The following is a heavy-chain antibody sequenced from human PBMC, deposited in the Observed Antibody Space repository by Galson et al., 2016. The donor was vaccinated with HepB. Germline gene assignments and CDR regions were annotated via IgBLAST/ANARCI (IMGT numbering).Heavy chain of an antibody. CDR2: ISYDERNE. J-gene: IGHJ4*02. D-gene: IGHD6-19*01. V-gene: IGHV3-30*18. CDR1: GFTFNKYG. Sequence: SLKLSCAASGFTFNKYGMHWVRQAPDQGLEWVEVISYDERNEYYGESVQGRFTITRDNSKSTAYLQINSLRAEDTAVYYCAKGWVEWLVQDHFDYWGQGTLVTVSP. CDR3: AKGWVEWLVQDHFDY.